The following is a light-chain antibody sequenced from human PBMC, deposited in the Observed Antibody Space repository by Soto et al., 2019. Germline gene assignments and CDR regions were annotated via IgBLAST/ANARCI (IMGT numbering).Light chain of an antibody. CDR3: QQYNSFST. CDR1: QSISNW. J-gene: IGKJ1*01. V-gene: IGKV1-5*03. CDR2: KTS. Sequence: IPVSRSNTTQCVSVRDRVSITFRATQSISNWLAWYQQKPGKAPKLLIYKTSTLETGVPSRFSGSGSGTEFTLTITSLQPDDFAIYYCQQYNSFSTFGQRANVDI.